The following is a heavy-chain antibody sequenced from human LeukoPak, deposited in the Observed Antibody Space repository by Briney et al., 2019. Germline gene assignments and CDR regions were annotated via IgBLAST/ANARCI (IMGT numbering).Heavy chain of an antibody. CDR1: GFTFSSYA. CDR3: ARGFLEWLLSYGMDV. J-gene: IGHJ6*02. CDR2: ISYDGSNK. D-gene: IGHD3-3*01. V-gene: IGHV3-30-3*01. Sequence: PGGPLRLSCAASGFTFSSYAMHWVRQAPGKGLEWVAAISYDGSNKYYADSVKGRFTISRDNSKNTLYLQMNSLRAEDTAVYYCARGFLEWLLSYGMDVWGQGTTVTVSS.